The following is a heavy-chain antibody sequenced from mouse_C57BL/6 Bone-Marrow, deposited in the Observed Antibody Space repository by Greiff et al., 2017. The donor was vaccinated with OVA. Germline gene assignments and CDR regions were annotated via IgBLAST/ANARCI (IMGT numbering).Heavy chain of an antibody. Sequence: QVQLQQPGAELVRPGTSVKLSCKASGYTFTNYWMHWVKQRPGQGLEWIGVIAPSDSYINYNQKFKGRATLTVDTSSSTAYMHLSSLTSEDSAVYYCAHYGGRLYLHYWGPGTSLTVSP. CDR3: AHYGGRLYLHY. J-gene: IGHJ2*02. D-gene: IGHD1-1*01. V-gene: IGHV1-59*01. CDR2: IAPSDSYI. CDR1: GYTFTNYW.